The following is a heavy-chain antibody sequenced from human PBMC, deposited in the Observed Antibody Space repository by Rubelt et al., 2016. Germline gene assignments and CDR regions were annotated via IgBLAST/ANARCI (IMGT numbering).Heavy chain of an antibody. Sequence: QVQLVQSGAEVKKPGASVKVSCKASGYTFTSYAMHWVRQSPGQRLEWMGWINAGNGNTQYSQKFQGRFTITRETSASTAYMELSSLRSEDTAVYYCARAQRIRLLMVYAPTFDYWGQGTLVTVSS. V-gene: IGHV1-3*01. D-gene: IGHD2-8*01. CDR3: ARAQRIRLLMVYAPTFDY. CDR1: GYTFTSYA. CDR2: INAGNGNT. J-gene: IGHJ4*02.